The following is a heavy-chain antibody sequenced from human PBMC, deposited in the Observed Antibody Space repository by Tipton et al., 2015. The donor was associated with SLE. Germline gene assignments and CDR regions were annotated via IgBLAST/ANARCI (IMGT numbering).Heavy chain of an antibody. J-gene: IGHJ6*03. CDR3: AKGYGMGNYYYMDV. D-gene: IGHD5-18*01. CDR1: GGSTTRFY. CDR2: VYYSGNT. V-gene: IGHV4-59*03. Sequence: LSLTCTVSGGSTTRFYWSWIRQSPGKTMEWIGYVYYSGNTNYNPSLKSRVTISMDTSKNQVSLRLNSVTAADTAVYYCAKGYGMGNYYYMDVWGKGTSVIVSS.